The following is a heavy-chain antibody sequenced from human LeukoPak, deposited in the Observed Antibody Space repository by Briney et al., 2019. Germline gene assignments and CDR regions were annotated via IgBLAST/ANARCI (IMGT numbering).Heavy chain of an antibody. CDR2: ISTSGSTK. D-gene: IGHD3-22*01. CDR1: GFTFSSYS. V-gene: IGHV3-48*04. J-gene: IGHJ3*02. Sequence: GGSLRLSCAASGFTFSSYSMNWVRQAPGKGLEWVSYISTSGSTKYYADSVKGRFTISRDNAKNSLYLQMNSLRAEDTAVYYCARDRDPGYNDSSGYRRVNAFDIWGQGTMVTVSS. CDR3: ARDRDPGYNDSSGYRRVNAFDI.